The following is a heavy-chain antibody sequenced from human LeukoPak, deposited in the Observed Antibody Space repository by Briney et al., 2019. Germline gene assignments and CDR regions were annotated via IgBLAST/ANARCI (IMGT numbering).Heavy chain of an antibody. Sequence: GGSLRLFCAASGFTFSSYAMSWVRQAPGKGLEWVSAISSSGGSTYYADSVKGRFTISRDNSKNTLYLQMNCLRAEDTAVYYCAKASWHDYVWGSYRYPLGVDYWGQGTLVTVSS. J-gene: IGHJ4*02. CDR3: AKASWHDYVWGSYRYPLGVDY. CDR1: GFTFSSYA. D-gene: IGHD3-16*02. V-gene: IGHV3-23*01. CDR2: ISSSGGST.